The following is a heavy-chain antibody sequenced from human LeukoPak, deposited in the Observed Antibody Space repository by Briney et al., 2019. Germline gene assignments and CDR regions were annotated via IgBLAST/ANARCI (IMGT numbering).Heavy chain of an antibody. CDR2: IYYSGST. CDR1: GGSISSSSYY. CDR3: ARRGKTTVTSLHAFDI. D-gene: IGHD4-17*01. Sequence: KASETLSLTCTVSGGSISSSSYYWGWIRQPPGKGLEWIGSIYYSGSTYYNPSLKSRVTISVDTSKNQFSLKLSSVTAADTAVYYCARRGKTTVTSLHAFDIWGQGTMVTVSS. V-gene: IGHV4-39*01. J-gene: IGHJ3*02.